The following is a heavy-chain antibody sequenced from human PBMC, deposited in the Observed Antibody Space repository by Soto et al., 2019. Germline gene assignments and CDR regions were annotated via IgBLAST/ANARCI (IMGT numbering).Heavy chain of an antibody. Sequence: QVQLQQWGAGLLKPSETLSLTCAVYGGSFSGYYWSWIRQPPGKGLEWIGEINHSGSTNYNPSLKSRVTISVDTSKNQFSLKLSSVTAADTAVYYCARGPPGCDSSICPGGEDYWGQGTLVTVSS. CDR2: INHSGST. V-gene: IGHV4-34*01. D-gene: IGHD6-13*01. CDR3: ARGPPGCDSSICPGGEDY. CDR1: GGSFSGYY. J-gene: IGHJ4*02.